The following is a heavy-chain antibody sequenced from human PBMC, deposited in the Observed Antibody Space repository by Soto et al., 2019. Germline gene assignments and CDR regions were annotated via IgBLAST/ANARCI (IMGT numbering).Heavy chain of an antibody. D-gene: IGHD3-3*01. V-gene: IGHV1-8*01. CDR1: GYTFTSYD. J-gene: IGHJ4*02. CDR2: MNPNSGNT. Sequence: QVQLVQSGAEVKKPGASVKVSCKASGYTFTSYDINWVRQATGQGLERMGWMNPNSGNTDYAQKFQGRVTMTRNTSISTAYMELSSLRSEDTAVYYCARGHYHFWSGYYTPFDYWGQGTLVTVSS. CDR3: ARGHYHFWSGYYTPFDY.